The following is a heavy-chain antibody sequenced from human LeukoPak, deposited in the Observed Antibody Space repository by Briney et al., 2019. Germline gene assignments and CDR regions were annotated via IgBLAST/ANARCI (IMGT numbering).Heavy chain of an antibody. D-gene: IGHD3-3*01. CDR1: GASISNSAYY. J-gene: IGHJ5*02. Sequence: KSSETLSLSCTVSGASISNSAYYWLRIRQPPGEGLECIGTVHYSGSTFYNPSLKSRVNISVDTSKNQFSLQLSSVTAADTAVYYCARLFFVIDTWGQGTLVTVSS. V-gene: IGHV4-39*01. CDR2: VHYSGST. CDR3: ARLFFVIDT.